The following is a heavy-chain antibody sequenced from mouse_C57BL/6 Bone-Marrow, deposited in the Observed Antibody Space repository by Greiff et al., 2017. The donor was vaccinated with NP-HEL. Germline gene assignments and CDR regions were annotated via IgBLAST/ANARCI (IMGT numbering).Heavy chain of an antibody. CDR3: ARRITTVVAPYAMDY. J-gene: IGHJ4*01. D-gene: IGHD1-1*01. CDR2: INPYNGGT. CDR1: GYTFTDYY. V-gene: IGHV1-19*01. Sequence: EVKLMESGPVLVKPGASVKMSCKASGYTFTDYYMNWVKQSHGKSLEWIGVINPYNGGTSYNQKFKGKATLTVDKSSSTAYMELNSLTSEDSAVYYCARRITTVVAPYAMDYWGQGTSVTVSS.